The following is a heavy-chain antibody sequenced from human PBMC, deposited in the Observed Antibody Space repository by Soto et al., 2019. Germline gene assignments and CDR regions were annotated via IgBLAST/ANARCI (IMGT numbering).Heavy chain of an antibody. Sequence: QVQLQESGPGLVKPSQTLSLTCTISGDSINSGDYYWSWIRQPPGKGLEWIGYIYYSGVTYYSPSLKSRLTITLDTSKTQFSLKLASVTAADTALYYCARQEADFMSGRYYFDYWSQGTLVTVSS. CDR3: ARQEADFMSGRYYFDY. V-gene: IGHV4-30-4*08. CDR2: IYYSGVT. J-gene: IGHJ4*02. D-gene: IGHD3-9*01. CDR1: GDSINSGDYY.